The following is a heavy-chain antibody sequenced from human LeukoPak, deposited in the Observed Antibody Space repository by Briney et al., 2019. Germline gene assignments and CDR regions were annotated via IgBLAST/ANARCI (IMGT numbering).Heavy chain of an antibody. Sequence: GGSLRLSCVASGFTFSSYSMHWVRQAPGKGLEWVAVISYDGSNKYYADSVKGRFTISRDNSKNTLYLQMNSLRAEDTAVYYCARDNYVWGSLDYWGQGTLVTVSS. D-gene: IGHD3-16*01. CDR2: ISYDGSNK. CDR1: GFTFSSYS. J-gene: IGHJ4*02. CDR3: ARDNYVWGSLDY. V-gene: IGHV3-30*03.